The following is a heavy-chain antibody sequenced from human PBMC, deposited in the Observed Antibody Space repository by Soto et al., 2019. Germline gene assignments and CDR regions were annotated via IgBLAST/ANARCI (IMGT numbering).Heavy chain of an antibody. CDR2: IYYSGST. CDR3: ARARAHYYDSSGYYPYYFDY. D-gene: IGHD3-22*01. CDR1: GGSISSYY. V-gene: IGHV4-59*01. J-gene: IGHJ4*02. Sequence: SETLSLTCTVSGGSISSYYWSWIRQPPGKGLEWIGYIYYSGSTNYNPSLKSRVTISVDTSKNQFSLKLSSVTAADTAVYYCARARAHYYDSSGYYPYYFDYWGQGTLVTVSS.